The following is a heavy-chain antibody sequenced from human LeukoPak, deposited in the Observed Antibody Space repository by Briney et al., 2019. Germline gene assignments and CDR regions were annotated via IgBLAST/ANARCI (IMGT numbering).Heavy chain of an antibody. V-gene: IGHV3-23*01. CDR2: IGISGSST. J-gene: IGHJ6*02. CDR3: AKDFSTVDYYYYGMDV. D-gene: IGHD2/OR15-2a*01. Sequence: GGSLRLSRAASGFTFSTYAMNWVRQAPGKGLEWVSTIGISGSSTYYADSVRGRFTISRDNSKNTPYLQVSSLTAEDTAVYYCAKDFSTVDYYYYGMDVWGQGTTVTVSS. CDR1: GFTFSTYA.